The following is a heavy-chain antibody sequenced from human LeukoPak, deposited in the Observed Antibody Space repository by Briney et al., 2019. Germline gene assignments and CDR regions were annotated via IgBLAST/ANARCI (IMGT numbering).Heavy chain of an antibody. CDR3: AKSIGNSFDY. CDR1: GFTFSTYG. Sequence: GASLRLSCAASGFTFSTYGMHWVRQAPGKGLEWGAVIWYDGSNKYYADSVTGRFTISRDNSKSTLYLQMNGLRAEDTAVYYCAKSIGNSFDYWGQGTLVTVSS. CDR2: IWYDGSNK. J-gene: IGHJ4*02. V-gene: IGHV3-30*02.